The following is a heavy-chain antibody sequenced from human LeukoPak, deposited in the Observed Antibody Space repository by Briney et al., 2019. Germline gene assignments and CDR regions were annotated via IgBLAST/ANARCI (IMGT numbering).Heavy chain of an antibody. D-gene: IGHD1-1*01. J-gene: IGHJ5*02. Sequence: GSLRLSCAASGFTFNSYAITWGRQGAGRGLGGVSTISGTSGTASYADSVEGRFSISRDAYKNTVYLQMTSLRVEDTAVYFCARVQPDNNDEYNWFDPWGQGTQVTVSS. V-gene: IGHV3-23*01. CDR2: ISGTSGTA. CDR3: ARVQPDNNDEYNWFDP. CDR1: GFTFNSYA.